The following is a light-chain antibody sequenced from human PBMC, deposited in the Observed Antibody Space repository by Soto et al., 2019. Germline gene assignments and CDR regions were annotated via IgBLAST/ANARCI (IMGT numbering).Light chain of an antibody. J-gene: IGKJ3*01. V-gene: IGKV3-20*01. Sequence: VVLTQSPATLSLSPGERATLSCRASRHVYINALAWYQQKPGRPPTLLIFGASTRATDIPDRFSGTGSGTDFSLTINGVEPEDSAVYYCQQYGASPFTFGPGTRVEI. CDR1: RHVYINA. CDR2: GAS. CDR3: QQYGASPFT.